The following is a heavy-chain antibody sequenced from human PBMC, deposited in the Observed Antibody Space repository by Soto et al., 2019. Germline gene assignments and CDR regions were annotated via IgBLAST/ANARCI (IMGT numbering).Heavy chain of an antibody. J-gene: IGHJ6*02. CDR1: GYTFTSYY. Sequence: QVQLVQSGAEVKKPGASVKVSCKASGYTFTSYYMHWVRQAPGQGLEWMGIINPSGGSTSYAQKFQGRVTMTRATSTSTVYMELSSLRSEDTAVYYCARGTGGVYYYYGMDVWGQGTTVTVSS. CDR3: ARGTGGVYYYYGMDV. D-gene: IGHD3-16*01. V-gene: IGHV1-46*01. CDR2: INPSGGST.